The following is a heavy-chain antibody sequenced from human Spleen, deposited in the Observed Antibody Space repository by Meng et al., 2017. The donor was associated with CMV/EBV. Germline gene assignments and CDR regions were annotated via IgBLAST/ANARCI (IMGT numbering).Heavy chain of an antibody. CDR2: IYYSGST. D-gene: IGHD2-2*02. CDR1: GGSISSGGYY. V-gene: IGHV4-61*08. Sequence: SETLSLTCTVSGGSISSGGYYWSWIRQHPGKGLEWIGYIYYSGSTNYNPSLKSRVTISVDTSKNQFSLKLSSVTAADTAVYYCARVRYCSSTSCYSAGGYYYYGMDVWGQGTTVTVSS. J-gene: IGHJ6*02. CDR3: ARVRYCSSTSCYSAGGYYYYGMDV.